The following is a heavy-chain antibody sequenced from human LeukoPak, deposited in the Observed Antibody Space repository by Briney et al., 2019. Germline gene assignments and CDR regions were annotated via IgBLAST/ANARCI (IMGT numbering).Heavy chain of an antibody. CDR2: ISAYNGNT. CDR3: ARGGVAYCSGGSCPSNWFEP. Sequence: VASVKVSCKASGYTFTSYGISWVRQAPGQGLEWMGWISAYNGNTKYTQKFQGRVTMTTDASTSTAYMELRSLRSDDTAVYYCARGGVAYCSGGSCPSNWFEPWGQGTLVIVSS. V-gene: IGHV1-18*01. CDR1: GYTFTSYG. J-gene: IGHJ5*02. D-gene: IGHD2-15*01.